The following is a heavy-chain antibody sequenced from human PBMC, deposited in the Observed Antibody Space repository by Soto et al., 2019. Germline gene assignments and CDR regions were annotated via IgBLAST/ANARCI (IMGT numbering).Heavy chain of an antibody. CDR3: ARGAADYGNAFDI. V-gene: IGHV4-31*03. J-gene: IGHJ3*02. Sequence: QVQLQESGPGLVKSSQTLSLTCTVSGGSISRGGYYWTWIRQFPGKGLEWLAHIYYSGNTYYNPSLTSRLSISQDTSTNQFSLSLTSVTAADTAVYFCARGAADYGNAFDIWGRGTLVTVSS. CDR2: IYYSGNT. CDR1: GGSISRGGYY. D-gene: IGHD4-17*01.